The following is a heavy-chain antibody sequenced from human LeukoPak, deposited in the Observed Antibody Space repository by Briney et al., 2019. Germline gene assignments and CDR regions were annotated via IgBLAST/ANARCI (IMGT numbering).Heavy chain of an antibody. D-gene: IGHD4-23*01. V-gene: IGHV3-7*01. CDR1: AFTFSNYW. CDR3: ARDRGYSTFDF. Sequence: GGSLRLSCAASAFTFSNYWMSWVRQTPGKGLEWVANIKEDGSEINYVDSVKGRFTISRDNAKNSLYLQMNSLRVDDTAVYYCARDRGYSTFDFWGQGTLVTVSS. J-gene: IGHJ4*02. CDR2: IKEDGSEI.